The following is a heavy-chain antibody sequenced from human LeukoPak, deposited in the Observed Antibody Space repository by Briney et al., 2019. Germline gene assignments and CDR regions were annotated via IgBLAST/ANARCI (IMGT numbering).Heavy chain of an antibody. V-gene: IGHV1-69*05. D-gene: IGHD3-10*01. J-gene: IGHJ6*03. CDR2: IIPIFGTA. Sequence: SVKVSCKASGGTFSSYTISWVRQAPGQGLEWMGGIIPIFGTANYAQKFQGRVTITTDESTSTAYMELSSLRSEDTAVYYCARSASPSSGNYYYYYYMDVWGKGTTVTVSS. CDR1: GGTFSSYT. CDR3: ARSASPSSGNYYYYYYMDV.